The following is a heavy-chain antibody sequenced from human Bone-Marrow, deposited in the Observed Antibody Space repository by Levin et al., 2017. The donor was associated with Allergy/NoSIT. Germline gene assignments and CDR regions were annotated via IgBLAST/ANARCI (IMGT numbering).Heavy chain of an antibody. CDR3: ARDGDIVVEPSGRRGAFNI. CDR2: IYTSGST. CDR1: GGSISSGSYY. D-gene: IGHD2-2*01. Sequence: KSSETLSLTCTVSGGSISSGSYYWNWIRQPAGKGLEWIGRIYTSGSTNYNPSLKSRVTILVDRSKNQFSLKLTSVTAADTAVDYCARDGDIVVEPSGRRGAFNIWGQGTMVTVSS. J-gene: IGHJ3*02. V-gene: IGHV4-61*02.